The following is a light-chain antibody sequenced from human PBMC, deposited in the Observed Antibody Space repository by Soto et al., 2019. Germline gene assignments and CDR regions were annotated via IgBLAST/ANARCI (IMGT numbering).Light chain of an antibody. J-gene: IGLJ2*01. CDR1: SSNIGSNY. CDR2: RNN. V-gene: IGLV1-47*01. Sequence: QSVLTQPPSASGTPGQRVTISCSGSSSNIGSNYVYWYQQLPGTAPKLLIYRNNQRPSGVPDRFSGSKSGTSASLAISVLRSEDEADYYCGAWDDSLSGVGFGGGTKLTVL. CDR3: GAWDDSLSGVG.